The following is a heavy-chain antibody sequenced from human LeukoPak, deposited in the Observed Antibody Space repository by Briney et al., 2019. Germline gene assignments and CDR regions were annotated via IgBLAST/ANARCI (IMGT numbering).Heavy chain of an antibody. D-gene: IGHD2-21*02. Sequence: GGSLRLSCVASRFTFSNYWMSWVRQAPGKGLEWVANINQDGSKKRYADSMKGRFTIYRDNAKESLYLQLNSLRAEDTAVYYCAKWGPYCVGDYCPALDSWGPGTLVTVSS. CDR3: AKWGPYCVGDYCPALDS. CDR1: RFTFSNYW. J-gene: IGHJ4*02. V-gene: IGHV3-7*01. CDR2: INQDGSKK.